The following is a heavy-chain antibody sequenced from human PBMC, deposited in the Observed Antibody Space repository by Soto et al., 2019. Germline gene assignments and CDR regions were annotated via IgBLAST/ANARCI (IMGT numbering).Heavy chain of an antibody. J-gene: IGHJ4*02. D-gene: IGHD4-4*01. CDR2: IYYSGST. Sequence: QVQLQESGPGLVKPSQTLSLTCPVSGGSISSGDYYWSWIRQPPGKGLEWLGYIYYSGSTYYNPSLKSRVTISVDTSKNQFSQKPSSVTAADAAVYYCARRSTVTTHFEYWGQGTQVTVSS. CDR3: ARRSTVTTHFEY. V-gene: IGHV4-30-4*01. CDR1: GGSISSGDYY.